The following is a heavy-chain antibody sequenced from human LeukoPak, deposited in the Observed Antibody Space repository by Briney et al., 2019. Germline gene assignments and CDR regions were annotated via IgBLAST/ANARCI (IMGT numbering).Heavy chain of an antibody. J-gene: IGHJ5*02. Sequence: KASETLSLTCAVYGGSFSGYYWSWIRQPPGKGLEWIGEINHSGSTNYNPSLKSRVTISVDTSKNQFSLKLSSVTAADTAVYYCARGRGGTASFIPIRGYSYGYNWFDPWGQGTLVTVSS. CDR3: ARGRGGTASFIPIRGYSYGYNWFDP. CDR2: INHSGST. D-gene: IGHD5-18*01. CDR1: GGSFSGYY. V-gene: IGHV4-34*01.